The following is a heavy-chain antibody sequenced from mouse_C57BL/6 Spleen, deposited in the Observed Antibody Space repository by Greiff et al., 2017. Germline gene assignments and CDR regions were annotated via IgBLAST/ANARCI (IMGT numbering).Heavy chain of an antibody. CDR2: ISYDGSN. CDR3: ARDLGYDYDAMDY. Sequence: EVQLQQSGPGLVKPSQSLSLTCSVTGYSITSGYYWNWIRQFPGNKLEWMGYISYDGSNNYNPSLKNRISITRATSKNQFFLKLNSVTTEDTATYYCARDLGYDYDAMDYWGQGTSVTVSS. CDR1: GYSITSGYY. V-gene: IGHV3-6*01. D-gene: IGHD1-2*01. J-gene: IGHJ4*01.